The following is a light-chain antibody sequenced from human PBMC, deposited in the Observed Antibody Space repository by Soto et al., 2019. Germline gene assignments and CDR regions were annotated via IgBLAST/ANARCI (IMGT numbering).Light chain of an antibody. CDR1: QSVGGH. CDR3: QQRNNWPPSIT. CDR2: DAS. J-gene: IGKJ5*01. V-gene: IGKV3-11*01. Sequence: EIVLTQSPATLSLSPGERATLSCRASQSVGGHLAWYQQKPGQAPRLLIYDASDRATGIPARFSGSGSETDFTLTISSLEPDDFAVYYCQQRNNWPPSITFGQGTRLRL.